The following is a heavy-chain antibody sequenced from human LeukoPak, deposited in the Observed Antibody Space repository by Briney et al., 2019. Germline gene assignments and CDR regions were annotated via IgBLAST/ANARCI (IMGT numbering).Heavy chain of an antibody. V-gene: IGHV4-4*02. D-gene: IGHD3-3*01. Sequence: NPGGSLRLSCVGSGFSFTDAWMSWVRQIPGKGLEWIGSIYYSGSTYYNPSLKSRVTISLDKSKNQFSLKLSSVTAADTAVYYCARDRVFWSGYLDYWGQGTLVTVSS. J-gene: IGHJ4*02. CDR1: GFSFTDAW. CDR3: ARDRVFWSGYLDY. CDR2: IYYSGST.